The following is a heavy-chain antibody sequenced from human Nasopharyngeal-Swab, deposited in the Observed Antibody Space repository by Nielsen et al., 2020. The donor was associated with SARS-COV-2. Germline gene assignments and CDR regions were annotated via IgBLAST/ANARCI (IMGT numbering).Heavy chain of an antibody. Sequence: LKISCAASGFTVSRNYMSWVRQAPGKVLEWVSVIYSGGSTYYADSVKGRFTISRDNSKNTLYLQMNSLRAEDTAVYYCARDRGYYGSGSYFYYYYGMDVWGQGTTVTVSS. V-gene: IGHV3-53*01. J-gene: IGHJ6*02. CDR3: ARDRGYYGSGSYFYYYYGMDV. CDR2: IYSGGST. D-gene: IGHD3-10*01. CDR1: GFTVSRNY.